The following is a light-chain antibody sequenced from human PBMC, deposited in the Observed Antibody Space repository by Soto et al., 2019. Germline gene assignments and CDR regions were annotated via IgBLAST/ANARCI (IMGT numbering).Light chain of an antibody. V-gene: IGKV3-20*01. CDR3: QQYVSPPIT. CDR1: QSVTSTY. CDR2: GAS. J-gene: IGKJ5*01. Sequence: EIVLTQSPGTLSLSPGERATLSCRASQSVTSTYLGWYQQKPGQAPRLLIYGASSRATGIPDRFSGSGSGTDFTLTISRLEPEDFAVYYCQQYVSPPITFGQVTRLEIK.